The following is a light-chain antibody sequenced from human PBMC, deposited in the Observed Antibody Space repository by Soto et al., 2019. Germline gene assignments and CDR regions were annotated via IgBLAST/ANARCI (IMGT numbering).Light chain of an antibody. CDR3: WSYAGRNTYV. CDR2: EVD. V-gene: IGLV2-8*01. J-gene: IGLJ1*01. CDR1: TSNVGGYNY. Sequence: QSVLTQPPSASGSPGQSVSISCTGTTSNVGGYNYVSWYQQHPGKAPKLIIYEVDKRPSGVPDRFSASKTGSTASLTVSGLQADDEAEYYCWSYAGRNTYVFGTGTKGTVL.